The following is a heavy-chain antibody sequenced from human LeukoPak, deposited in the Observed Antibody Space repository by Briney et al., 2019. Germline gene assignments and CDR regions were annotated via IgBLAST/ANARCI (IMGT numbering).Heavy chain of an antibody. CDR2: ISSSSSYI. D-gene: IGHD3-10*01. V-gene: IGHV3-21*01. CDR1: GFTFSSYS. CDR3: AKDVNVGGDYFDY. Sequence: GGSLRLSCAASGFTFSSYSMNWVRQAPGKGLEWVSSISSSSSYIYYADSVKGRFTISRDNAKNSLYLQMNSLRAEDTAVYYCAKDVNVGGDYFDYWGQGTLVTVSS. J-gene: IGHJ4*02.